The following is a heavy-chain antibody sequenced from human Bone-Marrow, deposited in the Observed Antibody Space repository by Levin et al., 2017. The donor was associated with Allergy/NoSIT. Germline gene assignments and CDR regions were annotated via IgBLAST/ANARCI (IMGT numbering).Heavy chain of an antibody. V-gene: IGHV3-13*01. CDR1: FFPFLLSS. D-gene: IGHD3-10*01. Sequence: LSFSSSFFPFLLSSLHWVRQATGKGLEWVSGIGTAGDTNYPGSVEGRFTISLAHAKNSLYLQMNSLRAGDTAVYYCARLGYYGNHYGMDFWGQGTTVTVSS. J-gene: IGHJ6*02. CDR3: ARLGYYGNHYGMDF. CDR2: IGTAGDT.